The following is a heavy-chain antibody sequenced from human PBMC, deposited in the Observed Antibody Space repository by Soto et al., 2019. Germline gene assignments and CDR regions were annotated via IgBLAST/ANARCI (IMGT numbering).Heavy chain of an antibody. J-gene: IGHJ6*03. D-gene: IGHD3-10*01. V-gene: IGHV3-33*01. CDR1: GFTCISYG. CDR2: IWYDGSNK. Sequence: VGSLRLCWAAAGFTCISYGMHWVRQAPGKGLEWVAVIWYDGSNKYYADSVKGRFTISRDNSKNTLYLQMNSLRAEDTAVYYCARAFYRFGRYYMDVWGKGTTVTVSS. CDR3: ARAFYRFGRYYMDV.